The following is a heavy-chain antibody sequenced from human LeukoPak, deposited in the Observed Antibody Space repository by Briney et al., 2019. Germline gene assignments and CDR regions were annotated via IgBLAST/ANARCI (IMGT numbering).Heavy chain of an antibody. CDR2: ISSSSSNI. D-gene: IGHD6-6*01. J-gene: IGHJ6*03. CDR3: ARGYSTSSYSHYYYYMDV. V-gene: IGHV3-48*01. CDR1: GFDFSTYS. Sequence: GGSLRLSCAASGFDFSTYSMNWVRQAPGKGLEWVSHISSSSSNIYYADPVKGRFTISRDTANNSLYLQMHSLRAEDTAVYYCARGYSTSSYSHYYYYMDVWGTGTTVTVSS.